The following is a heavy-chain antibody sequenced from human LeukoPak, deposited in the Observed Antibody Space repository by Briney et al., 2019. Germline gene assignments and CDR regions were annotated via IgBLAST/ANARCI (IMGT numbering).Heavy chain of an antibody. Sequence: EASVKVSCKASGYTFTGYYMHWVRQAPGQGLEWMGRINPNSGGTNYAQKFQGRVTMTRDTSISTAYMELSRLRSDDTAVYYCARDRRDYGGKYYYYYYMDVWGKGTTVTVSS. CDR1: GYTFTGYY. D-gene: IGHD4/OR15-4a*01. V-gene: IGHV1-2*06. CDR2: INPNSGGT. J-gene: IGHJ6*03. CDR3: ARDRRDYGGKYYYYYYMDV.